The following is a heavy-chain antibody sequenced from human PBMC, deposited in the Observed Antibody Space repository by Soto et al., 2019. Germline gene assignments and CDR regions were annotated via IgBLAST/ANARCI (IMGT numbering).Heavy chain of an antibody. D-gene: IGHD5-18*01. CDR2: IYYSGST. V-gene: IGHV4-59*01. CDR1: GGSISSYY. CDR3: ARSRGYSYGYFDY. J-gene: IGHJ4*02. Sequence: SETLSLTCTVSGGSISSYYWSWIRQPPGKGLEWIGYIYYSGSTNYNPSLKSRVTISVDTSKNQFSLKLSSVTAADTAVYYCARSRGYSYGYFDYWGQGTLVTVSS.